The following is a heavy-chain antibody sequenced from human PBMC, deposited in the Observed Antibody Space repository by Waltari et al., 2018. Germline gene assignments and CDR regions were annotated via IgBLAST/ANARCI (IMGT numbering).Heavy chain of an antibody. V-gene: IGHV5-51*01. CDR1: GYSFTNYW. CDR2: FYKGASET. J-gene: IGHJ4*02. Sequence: EVQLVQSGAEVKKPGESLKISCKASGYSFTNYWIGWVRQVPGRGLEWVGEFYKGASETTYSPSFQGHVTITADRSITTAFLQWNSLRASDTAIYYCARLGTPHPSHPDFHDWGQGTLVTVSS. CDR3: ARLGTPHPSHPDFHD.